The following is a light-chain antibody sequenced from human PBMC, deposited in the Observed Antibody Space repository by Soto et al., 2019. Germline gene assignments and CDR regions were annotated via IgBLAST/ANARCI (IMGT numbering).Light chain of an antibody. J-gene: IGLJ2*01. CDR3: ASYTSPPPLVV. CDR2: GVN. V-gene: IGLV2-14*01. Sequence: QSALTQPASVSGSPGQSITISCTGTSSDIGRYNYVSWYQQHPGKAPRLVISGVNKRPSGISNRFSGSKSGNTASLTISGPRADDEAIYYCASYTSPPPLVVFGGGPQPT. CDR1: SSDIGRYNY.